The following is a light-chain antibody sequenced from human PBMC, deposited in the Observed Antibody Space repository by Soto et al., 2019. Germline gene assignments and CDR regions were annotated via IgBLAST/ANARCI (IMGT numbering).Light chain of an antibody. V-gene: IGKV4-1*01. CDR1: QSVLYSSNNKNY. CDR2: WAS. CDR3: QQYYSTAPT. Sequence: DIVMTQSPDSLAVSLGERATINCKSSQSVLYSSNNKNYLAWYQQKPGQPPKLLIYWASTRGSGVPDRFSGSGSGTDFTLTISSLQAEDVAVYYCQQYYSTAPTFGGGTKVEIK. J-gene: IGKJ4*01.